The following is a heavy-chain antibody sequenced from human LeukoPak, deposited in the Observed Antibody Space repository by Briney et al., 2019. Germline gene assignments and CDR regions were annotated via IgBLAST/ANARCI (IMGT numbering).Heavy chain of an antibody. CDR3: AKGRYSSSWYDPYYFDY. CDR1: GFTFSSYW. V-gene: IGHV3-7*01. Sequence: GSLRLSCAASGFTFSSYWMSWVRQAPGKGLEWVANIKQDGSEKYYVDSVKGRFTISRDNAKNSLYLQMNSLRAEDTAVYYCAKGRYSSSWYDPYYFDYWGQGTLVTVSS. D-gene: IGHD6-13*01. CDR2: IKQDGSEK. J-gene: IGHJ4*02.